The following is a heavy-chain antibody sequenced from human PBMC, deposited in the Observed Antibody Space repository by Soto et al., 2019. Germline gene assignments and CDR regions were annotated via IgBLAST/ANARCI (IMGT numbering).Heavy chain of an antibody. CDR1: GFTFDDYT. CDR2: ISWDGGST. J-gene: IGHJ4*02. Sequence: DVQLVESGGVVVQPGGSLRLSCAASGFTFDDYTMHWVRQAPGKGLEWVSLISWDGGSTYYADSVKGRFTISRDNSKNSLYLQMNSLKTEDTALYYCAKDKYPLTTVTTYYFDYWGQGTLVTVSS. V-gene: IGHV3-43*01. D-gene: IGHD4-17*01. CDR3: AKDKYPLTTVTTYYFDY.